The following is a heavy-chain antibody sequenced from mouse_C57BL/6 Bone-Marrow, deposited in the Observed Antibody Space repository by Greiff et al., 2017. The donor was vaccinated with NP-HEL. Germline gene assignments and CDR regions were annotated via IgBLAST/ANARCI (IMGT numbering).Heavy chain of an antibody. V-gene: IGHV1-82*01. CDR2: IYPGDGDT. CDR1: GYAFSSSW. CDR3: ARGGKRRDY. Sequence: QVQLQQSGPELVKPGASVKISCKASGYAFSSSWMNWVKQRPGKGLEWIGRIYPGDGDTNYNGKFKGKATLTADKSSSTAYMQLSSLPSEDSAVYFCARGGKRRDYWGQGTTLTVSS. J-gene: IGHJ2*01.